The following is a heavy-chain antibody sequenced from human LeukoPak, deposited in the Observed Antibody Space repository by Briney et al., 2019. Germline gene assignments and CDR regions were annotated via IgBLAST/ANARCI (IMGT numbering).Heavy chain of an antibody. CDR3: AGVGGGVGTMVRGVISLGNRFDP. CDR2: IIPILGIA. J-gene: IGHJ5*02. CDR1: GGTFSSYA. Sequence: VASVKVSCKASGGTFSSYAISWVRQTPGQGLEWMGRIIPILGIANYAQNFQGRVTITPDKSTSTAYMELSSLRSEDTAVYYCAGVGGGVGTMVRGVISLGNRFDPWGQGTLVTVYS. V-gene: IGHV1-69*04. D-gene: IGHD3-10*01.